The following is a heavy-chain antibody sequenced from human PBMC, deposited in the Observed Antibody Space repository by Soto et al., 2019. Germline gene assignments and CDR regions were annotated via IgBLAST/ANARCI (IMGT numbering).Heavy chain of an antibody. CDR1: GFTVSSNY. J-gene: IGHJ4*01. Sequence: GGSLRLSCAASGFTVSSNYMSWVRQAPGKGLEWVSVIYSGGSTYYADSVKGRFTISRDNSKNTLYLQMNSLRAEDTAVYYCAKDPGYCSAGSCTGYFDYWGQGTLVTVS. CDR2: IYSGGST. V-gene: IGHV3-53*01. D-gene: IGHD2-15*01. CDR3: AKDPGYCSAGSCTGYFDY.